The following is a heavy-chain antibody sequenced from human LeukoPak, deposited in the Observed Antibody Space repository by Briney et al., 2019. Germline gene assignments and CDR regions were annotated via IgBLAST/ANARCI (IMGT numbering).Heavy chain of an antibody. Sequence: PGGSLRLSCAASGFTFSSYAMSWVRQAPGKGLEWVSAISGSGGSTYYADSVKGRFTISRDNSKNTLYLQMNSLRAEDTAVYYCAKDPTVVVPAATPYFDYWGQGTLVTVSS. D-gene: IGHD2-2*02. J-gene: IGHJ4*02. V-gene: IGHV3-23*01. CDR3: AKDPTVVVPAATPYFDY. CDR2: ISGSGGST. CDR1: GFTFSSYA.